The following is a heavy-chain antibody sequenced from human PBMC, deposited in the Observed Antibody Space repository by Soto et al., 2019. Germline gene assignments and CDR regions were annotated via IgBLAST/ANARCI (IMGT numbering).Heavy chain of an antibody. J-gene: IGHJ3*02. Sequence: PGGSLRLSCAASGFTFTTYAMYWIRQAPGKGLEWVASISQVGSNKYYTDSVKGRFTISRDNSENTVYLQMNSLTPEDTAVYFCTRLDVVMWSLGYAFDIWGQGTMVTVSS. CDR1: GFTFTTYA. CDR2: ISQVGSNK. CDR3: TRLDVVMWSLGYAFDI. V-gene: IGHV3-30-3*01. D-gene: IGHD2-21*01.